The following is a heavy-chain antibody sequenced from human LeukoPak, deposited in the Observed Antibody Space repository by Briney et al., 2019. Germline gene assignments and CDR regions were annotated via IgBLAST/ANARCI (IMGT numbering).Heavy chain of an antibody. V-gene: IGHV5-51*01. CDR1: GYTFTSYW. J-gene: IGHJ4*02. Sequence: GESLKIPCKGPGYTFTSYWSGWVRQMPGKGLEWMGIINPCDSDTRYSPYFLGQVTISADKSLSTAYLQWSSLKTSDTAMYCCARLGRTMIVVVPYYFDYWGQGTMVAVCS. CDR2: INPCDSDT. CDR3: ARLGRTMIVVVPYYFDY. D-gene: IGHD3-22*01.